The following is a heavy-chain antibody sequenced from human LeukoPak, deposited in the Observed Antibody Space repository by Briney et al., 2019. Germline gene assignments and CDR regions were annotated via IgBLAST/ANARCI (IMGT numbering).Heavy chain of an antibody. CDR1: GGSISSSSYY. D-gene: IGHD3-22*01. CDR3: ARRGFTYYYDSSGYYYGYYFDY. CDR2: IYYSGST. Sequence: PSETLSLTCTVSGGSISSSSYYWGWIRQPPGKGLEWIGSIYYSGSTYYNPPLKSRVTISVDTSKNQFSLKLSSVTAADTAVYYCARRGFTYYYDSSGYYYGYYFDYWGQGTLVTVSS. V-gene: IGHV4-39*01. J-gene: IGHJ4*02.